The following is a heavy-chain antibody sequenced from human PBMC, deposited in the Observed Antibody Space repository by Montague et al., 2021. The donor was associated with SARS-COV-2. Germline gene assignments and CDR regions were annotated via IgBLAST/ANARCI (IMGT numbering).Heavy chain of an antibody. CDR2: IFASGHNT. J-gene: IGHJ2*01. D-gene: IGHD1-26*01. Sequence: SLRLSCEASGFAFSDFAMTWVRQAPGKGLEWVSTIFASGHNTYYXDSXKGRFIVSRDNSKSTLFLHMNSLRAEDTAVYYCAKNPTVSGMPATIAWYFDLRGRGALVTVSS. V-gene: IGHV3-23*05. CDR3: AKNPTVSGMPATIAWYFDL. CDR1: GFAFSDFA.